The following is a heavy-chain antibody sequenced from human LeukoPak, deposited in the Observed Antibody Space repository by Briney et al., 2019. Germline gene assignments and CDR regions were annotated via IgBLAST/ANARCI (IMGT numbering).Heavy chain of an antibody. CDR2: ISYDGSNK. J-gene: IGHJ1*01. V-gene: IGHV3-30*18. CDR1: GFTFDDYG. Sequence: GGSLRLSCAASGFTFDDYGMHWVRQAPGKGLEWVAVISYDGSNKYYADSVKGRFTISRDNSKNTLYLQMNSLRAEDTAVYYCAKDSVNYYDSSGYSEYFQHWGQGTLVTVSS. CDR3: AKDSVNYYDSSGYSEYFQH. D-gene: IGHD3-22*01.